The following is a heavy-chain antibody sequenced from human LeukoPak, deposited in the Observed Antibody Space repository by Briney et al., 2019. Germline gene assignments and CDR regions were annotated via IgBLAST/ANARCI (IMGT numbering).Heavy chain of an antibody. CDR2: IYYSGNT. CDR1: GGSISPYY. Sequence: SETLSLTCTVSGGSISPYYWSWIRQPPGQGLEWLGYIYYSGNTDYNPSLKRRDAISVDTSKNQFSLKLSSVTAADTAVYYCARSTESTMFIDYWGQGTLVTVSS. V-gene: IGHV4-59*01. CDR3: ARSTESTMFIDY. J-gene: IGHJ4*02. D-gene: IGHD3-10*02.